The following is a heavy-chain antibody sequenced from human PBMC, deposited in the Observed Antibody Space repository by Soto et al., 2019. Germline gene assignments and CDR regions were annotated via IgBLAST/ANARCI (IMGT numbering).Heavy chain of an antibody. Sequence: EVQLVESGGGLVQPGGSLRLSCAATGLSLNSLWMYWIRQSPGGGLQWISGINGNGRSTRYVDSVSGRFTISRDNAQTTLYLQMNSLTAEDTAIYYCASYNWPATSDYWGQGTPVTVSS. V-gene: IGHV3-74*01. J-gene: IGHJ4*02. CDR1: GLSLNSLW. CDR3: ASYNWPATSDY. CDR2: INGNGRST. D-gene: IGHD1-20*01.